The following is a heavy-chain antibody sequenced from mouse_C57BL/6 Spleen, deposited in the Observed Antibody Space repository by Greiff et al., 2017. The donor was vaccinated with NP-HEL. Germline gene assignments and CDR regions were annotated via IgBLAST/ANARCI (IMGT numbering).Heavy chain of an antibody. D-gene: IGHD3-1*01. J-gene: IGHJ1*03. V-gene: IGHV3-1*01. CDR3: ARDRGYTVWYFDV. CDR1: GYSITSGYD. CDR2: ISYSGST. Sequence: EVQLQQSGPGMVKPSQSLSLTCTVTGYSITSGYDWHWIRHFPGNKLEWMGYISYSGSTNYNPSLKSRISITHDTSKNHFFLKLNSVTTEDTATYYCARDRGYTVWYFDVWGTGTTVTVSS.